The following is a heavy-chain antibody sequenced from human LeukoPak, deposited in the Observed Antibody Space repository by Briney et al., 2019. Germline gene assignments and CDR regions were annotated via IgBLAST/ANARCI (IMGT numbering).Heavy chain of an antibody. V-gene: IGHV3-48*04. D-gene: IGHD3-10*01. CDR1: GFTFSSYS. CDR3: ARTFYGSGSYYDY. Sequence: GGSLRLSCAASGFTFSSYSMNWVRQAPGKGLEWVAYIGSSGSTIYYADSVKGRFTISRDNAKKSLYLQMNSLRAEDTAVYYCARTFYGSGSYYDYWGQGTLVTVSS. J-gene: IGHJ4*02. CDR2: IGSSGSTI.